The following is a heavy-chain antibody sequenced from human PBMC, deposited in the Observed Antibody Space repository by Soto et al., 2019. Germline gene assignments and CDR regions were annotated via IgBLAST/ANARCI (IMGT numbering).Heavy chain of an antibody. CDR1: GVTLSSYG. D-gene: IGHD1-26*01. V-gene: IGHV3-30*18. CDR2: ISDDGSNT. J-gene: IGHJ6*02. CDR3: AKDSSAGLGASPLFYCFYGMDV. Sequence: QAQLVESGGGAVQPGRSLRLSCAAPGVTLSSYGMHWVRQGPGKGLEWVAVISDDGSNTYYADSVKGRFTISRHNSKNTLFLQMNSLRAEDTAVYYCAKDSSAGLGASPLFYCFYGMDVWGQGTTVTVS.